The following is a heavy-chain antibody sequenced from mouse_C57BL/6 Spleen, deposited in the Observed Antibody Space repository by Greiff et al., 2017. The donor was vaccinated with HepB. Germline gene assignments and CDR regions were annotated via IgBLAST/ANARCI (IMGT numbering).Heavy chain of an antibody. Sequence: EVQLQQSGPELVKPGASVKIPCKASGYTFTDYNMAWVKQSHGKSLEWIGDINPNNGGTIYNQKFKGKATLTVDKSSSTAYMELRSLTSEDTAVYYCARSRNYPYAMDYWGQGTAVTVSS. CDR3: ARSRNYPYAMDY. V-gene: IGHV1-18*01. CDR2: INPNNGGT. CDR1: GYTFTDYN. J-gene: IGHJ4*01. D-gene: IGHD2-1*01.